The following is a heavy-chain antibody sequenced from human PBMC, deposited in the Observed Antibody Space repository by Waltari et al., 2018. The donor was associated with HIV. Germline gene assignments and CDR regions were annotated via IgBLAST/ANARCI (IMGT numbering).Heavy chain of an antibody. CDR3: ARLTRGYSYGPPDY. V-gene: IGHV4-39*01. D-gene: IGHD5-18*01. CDR1: GGAISSSSYY. CDR2: IYYSGRT. J-gene: IGHJ4*02. Sequence: QLQLQESGPGLVKPSETLSLTCTVSGGAISSSSYYWGWIRQPPGKGLEWIGSIYYSGRTYYNPSLKIRVTMSVDTSKHQFSLKLSSVTAADTAVYYCARLTRGYSYGPPDYWGQGTLVTVSS.